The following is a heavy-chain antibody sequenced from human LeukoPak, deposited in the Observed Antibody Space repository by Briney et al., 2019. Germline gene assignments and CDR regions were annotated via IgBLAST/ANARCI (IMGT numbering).Heavy chain of an antibody. CDR2: MSPNSGGST. CDR3: ARAPQGKPVDY. J-gene: IGHJ4*02. V-gene: IGHV1-8*01. Sequence: ASVKVSCKASGYTFTSYDFNWVRQATGQRPEWMGWMSPNSGGSTSYAQKFQGRVTMTRDTSTSTVYMELSSLRSEDTAVYYCARAPQGKPVDYWGQGTLVTVSS. D-gene: IGHD3-10*01. CDR1: GYTFTSYD.